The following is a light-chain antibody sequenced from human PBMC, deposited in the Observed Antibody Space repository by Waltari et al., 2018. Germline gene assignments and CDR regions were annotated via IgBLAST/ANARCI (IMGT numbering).Light chain of an antibody. V-gene: IGKV1-5*03. J-gene: IGKJ1*01. CDR1: QTISTW. CDR3: QQYYAYSWT. CDR2: KAS. Sequence: DIQMTQSPSTLSASVGDRVSITCRASQTISTWLAWFQQKPGKAPKLLTYKASSLESGVPSRFSGSGSETEFTLTISSLQPDDFATYYCQQYYAYSWTFGQGTKVEIK.